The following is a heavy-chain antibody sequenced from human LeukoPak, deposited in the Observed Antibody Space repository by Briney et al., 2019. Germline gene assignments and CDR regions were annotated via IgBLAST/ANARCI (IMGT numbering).Heavy chain of an antibody. D-gene: IGHD6-19*01. V-gene: IGHV3-23*01. CDR2: ISGSGGST. Sequence: GGSLRLSCAASGFIFSNYEMNWVRQAPGKGLEWVSAISGSGGSTYYADSVKGRFTISRDNSKNTLYLQMNSLRAEDTAVYYCAKDQWLVQDGVDYWGQGTLVTVSS. CDR3: AKDQWLVQDGVDY. J-gene: IGHJ4*02. CDR1: GFIFSNYE.